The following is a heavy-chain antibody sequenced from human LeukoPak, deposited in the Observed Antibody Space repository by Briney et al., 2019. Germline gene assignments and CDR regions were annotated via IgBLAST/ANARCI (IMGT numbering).Heavy chain of an antibody. J-gene: IGHJ4*02. CDR2: IYSGGST. CDR3: AKTNYYDTTDDKPYTTHFDY. D-gene: IGHD3-22*01. Sequence: GGSLRLSCAASGFTVSSNYMSWVRQAPGKGLEWVSVIYSGGSTYYADAVKGRFTISRDNSKNTLYLQMNSLRAEDTAMYYCAKTNYYDTTDDKPYTTHFDYWGQGALVTVSS. V-gene: IGHV3-53*01. CDR1: GFTVSSNY.